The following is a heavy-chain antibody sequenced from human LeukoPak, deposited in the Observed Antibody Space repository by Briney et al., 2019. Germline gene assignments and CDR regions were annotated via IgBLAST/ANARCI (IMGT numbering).Heavy chain of an antibody. Sequence: GRSLRLSCAASGFTFSASSMHWVRQAPGKGLEWAALISDDGSNESFADSVKGRFTISRDNSKNTLYLQMNSLRADDTAVYYCARDHQVSYFDYWGQGTLVTVSS. CDR1: GFTFSASS. D-gene: IGHD6-6*01. J-gene: IGHJ4*02. V-gene: IGHV3-30*04. CDR2: ISDDGSNE. CDR3: ARDHQVSYFDY.